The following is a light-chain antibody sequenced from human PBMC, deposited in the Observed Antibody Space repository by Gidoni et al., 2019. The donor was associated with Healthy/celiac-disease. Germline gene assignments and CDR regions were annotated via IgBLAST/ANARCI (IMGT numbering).Light chain of an antibody. CDR2: GAS. CDR1: QSVSSN. J-gene: IGKJ2*01. CDR3: QQYNNWPGT. Sequence: IVMTQPPATLSVSPGERATLSCRASQSVSSNLAWYQQKPGQAPRLLIYGASIRATGIPARFSGSGSGTEFTLTISILQSEDFAVYYCQQYNNWPGTFGQGTKLEIK. V-gene: IGKV3D-15*03.